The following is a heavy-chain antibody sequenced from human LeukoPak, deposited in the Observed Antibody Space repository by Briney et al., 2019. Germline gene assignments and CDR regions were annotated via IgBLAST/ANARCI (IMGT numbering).Heavy chain of an antibody. CDR1: GGSISSYY. J-gene: IGHJ4*02. CDR3: VRHHIAAAGQYYFDN. D-gene: IGHD6-13*01. V-gene: IGHV4-59*08. CDR2: IYYSGST. Sequence: SETLSLTCTVSGGSISSYYCSWIQQPPGKGLEWIGYIYYSGSTTYNPSLKSRVTISVDTSKNQFSLKLSSVTAADTAVYYCVRHHIAAAGQYYFDNWGQGTLVTVSS.